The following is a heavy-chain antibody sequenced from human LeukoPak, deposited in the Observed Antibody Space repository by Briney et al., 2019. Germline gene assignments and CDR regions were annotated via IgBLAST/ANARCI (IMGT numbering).Heavy chain of an antibody. CDR3: ARHNLYDSNGDGRYYFDY. V-gene: IGHV3-21*04. D-gene: IGHD3-22*01. CDR2: ISSSSSYI. J-gene: IGHJ4*02. CDR1: GFTFSSDS. Sequence: PGGSLRLSCAASGFTFSSDSMNWVRQAPGKGLEWVSSISSSSSYIYYADSVKGRFTISRDNAKNSLYLQMNSLRAEDTAVYYCARHNLYDSNGDGRYYFDYWGQGTLVTVSS.